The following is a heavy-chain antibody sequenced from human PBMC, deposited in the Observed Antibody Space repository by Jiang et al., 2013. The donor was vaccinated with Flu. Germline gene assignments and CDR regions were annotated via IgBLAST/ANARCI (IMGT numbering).Heavy chain of an antibody. D-gene: IGHD1-14*01. Sequence: VQLLESGGGLVQPGGSLKLSCAVSGFIFKNYNMNWVRQAPGKGLEWVSYIGYSTRAKYYADSVKGRFTISRDNDNNSLYLQMSSLRAEDTAVYYCTREMTTTYFDSWGQGVLV. CDR3: TREMTTTYFDS. V-gene: IGHV3-48*01. CDR2: IGYSTRAK. CDR1: GFIFKNYN. J-gene: IGHJ4*02.